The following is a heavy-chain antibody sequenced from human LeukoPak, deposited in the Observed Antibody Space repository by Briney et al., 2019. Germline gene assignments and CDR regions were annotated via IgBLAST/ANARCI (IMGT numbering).Heavy chain of an antibody. CDR3: ARVVGFRSCSSTRCYTAYWYFDL. Sequence: PSQTLSLTCTVSGGSISSGGYYWSWIRQPPGKGLEWIGYIYYSGSTNYNPSLKSRVTISVDTSKNQFSLKLSSVTAADTAVYYCARVVGFRSCSSTRCYTAYWYFDLWGRGTLVTVSS. D-gene: IGHD2-2*02. CDR2: IYYSGST. J-gene: IGHJ2*01. CDR1: GGSISSGGYY. V-gene: IGHV4-61*08.